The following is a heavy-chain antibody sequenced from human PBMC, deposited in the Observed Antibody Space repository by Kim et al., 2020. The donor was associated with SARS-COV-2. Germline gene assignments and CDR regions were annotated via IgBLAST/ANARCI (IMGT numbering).Heavy chain of an antibody. CDR2: ISYDGSNK. CDR3: AKDTVGSGYGGVSAD. Sequence: GGSLRLSCAASGFTFSSYGMHWVRQAPGKGLEWVAVISYDGSNKYYADSVKGRFTISRENSKNTLYLQVNSLRAEDTALYYCAKDTVGSGYGGVSADWGQGTLVTVSP. D-gene: IGHD5-12*01. J-gene: IGHJ4*02. V-gene: IGHV3-30*18. CDR1: GFTFSSYG.